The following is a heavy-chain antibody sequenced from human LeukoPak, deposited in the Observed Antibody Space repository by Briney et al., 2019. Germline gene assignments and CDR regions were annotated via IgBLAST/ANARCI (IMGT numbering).Heavy chain of an antibody. J-gene: IGHJ6*03. CDR3: AREYRGKRITIFGVVPGGYYYMDV. D-gene: IGHD3-3*01. CDR2: IYTSGST. V-gene: IGHV4-61*02. Sequence: PSETLSLTCTVSGGSISSSSYYWSWIRQPAGKGLEWIGRIYTSGSTNYNPSLKSRVTMSVDTSKNQFSLKLSSVTAADTAVYYCAREYRGKRITIFGVVPGGYYYMDVWGKGTTVTVSS. CDR1: GGSISSSSYY.